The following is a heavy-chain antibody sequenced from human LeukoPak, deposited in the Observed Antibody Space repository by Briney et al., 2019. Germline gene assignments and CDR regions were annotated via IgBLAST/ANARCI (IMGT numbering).Heavy chain of an antibody. CDR2: ISGSGGST. J-gene: IGHJ5*02. CDR1: GFTFSSYG. D-gene: IGHD6-19*01. Sequence: GGTLRLPCAASGFTFSSYGMSWVRQAPGKGLEWVSAISGSGGSTYYADSVKGRFTISRDNSKNTLYLQMNSLRAEDTAVYYCAKDIRGIAVAGLLWFDPWGQGTLVTVSS. CDR3: AKDIRGIAVAGLLWFDP. V-gene: IGHV3-23*01.